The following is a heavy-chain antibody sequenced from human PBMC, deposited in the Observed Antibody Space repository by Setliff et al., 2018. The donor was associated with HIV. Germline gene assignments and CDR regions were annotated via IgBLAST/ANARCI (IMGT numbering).Heavy chain of an antibody. D-gene: IGHD2-2*01. V-gene: IGHV4-34*01. Sequence: PSETLSLTCAVYGASFSGYYWSWIRQPPGKGLEWIGETSHSGKTNYNPSLKSRVTISVDTSKNQFSLKLTSVTAADTAVYYCVTSSSWSSRLNFWGPGMLVTVSS. CDR1: GASFSGYY. CDR2: TSHSGKT. CDR3: VTSSSWSSRLNF. J-gene: IGHJ4*02.